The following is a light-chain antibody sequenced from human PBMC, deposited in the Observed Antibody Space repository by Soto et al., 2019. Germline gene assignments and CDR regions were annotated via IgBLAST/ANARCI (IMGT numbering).Light chain of an antibody. J-gene: IGKJ1*01. CDR1: QNVNNW. Sequence: DIKMTQIPSALSASVGDRVTITCRASQNVNNWLAWYQHKPGKAPQLLIYDASVLETGVPSRFSGSGSGTEFTLAISGLQSDDFATYYCQQYNTYWTFGPGTKVEVK. V-gene: IGKV1-5*01. CDR2: DAS. CDR3: QQYNTYWT.